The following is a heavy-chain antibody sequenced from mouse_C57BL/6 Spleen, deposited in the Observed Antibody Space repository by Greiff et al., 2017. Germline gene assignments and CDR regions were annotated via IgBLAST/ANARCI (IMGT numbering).Heavy chain of an antibody. Sequence: QVQLQQPGAELAKPGASVKLSCKASGYTFTSYWMHWVKQRPGQGLEWIGNINPSSGYTKYNQKFKDKATLTVDKSSSTAYMQLSSLTYEDSAVYYCARNWGDAMDYWGQGTSVTVSS. D-gene: IGHD4-1*01. CDR3: ARNWGDAMDY. J-gene: IGHJ4*01. CDR1: GYTFTSYW. V-gene: IGHV1-7*01. CDR2: INPSSGYT.